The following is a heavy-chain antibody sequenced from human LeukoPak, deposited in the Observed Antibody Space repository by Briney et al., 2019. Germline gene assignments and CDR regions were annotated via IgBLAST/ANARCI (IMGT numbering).Heavy chain of an antibody. J-gene: IGHJ4*02. D-gene: IGHD6-19*01. V-gene: IGHV1-69*05. CDR1: GGTFSSYA. Sequence: ASVKVPCKASGGTFSSYAISWVRQAPGQGLEWMGGIIPIFGTANYAQKFQGRVTITTDESTSTAYMELSSLRSEDTAVYYCARANFIAVAGTYFDYWGQGTLITVSS. CDR2: IIPIFGTA. CDR3: ARANFIAVAGTYFDY.